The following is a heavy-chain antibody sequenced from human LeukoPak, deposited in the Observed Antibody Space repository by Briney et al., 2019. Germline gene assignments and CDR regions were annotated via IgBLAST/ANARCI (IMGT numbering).Heavy chain of an antibody. CDR3: AKASSGYYSAILD. CDR2: ISYRGTSI. CDR1: GFTFSSYE. V-gene: IGHV3-48*03. Sequence: GSLRLSCAASGFTFSSYEMNWVRQAPGKGLEWVSYISYRGTSIDYADSVKGRFTISRDNAKNSLYLQMNSLRAEDTALYYCAKASSGYYSAILDWGQGTLVTVSS. J-gene: IGHJ4*02. D-gene: IGHD3-22*01.